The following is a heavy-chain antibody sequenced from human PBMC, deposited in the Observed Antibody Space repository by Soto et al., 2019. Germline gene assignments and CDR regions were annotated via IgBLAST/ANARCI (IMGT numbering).Heavy chain of an antibody. Sequence: RRLSCAASGFTFSSYAMSWVRQAPGKGLEWVSAISGSGGSTYYADSVKGRFTISRDNSKNTLYLQMNSLRAEDTAVYYCAKNFRGSSGWSIDYWGQGTLVTVSS. V-gene: IGHV3-23*01. CDR2: ISGSGGST. CDR3: AKNFRGSSGWSIDY. CDR1: GFTFSSYA. D-gene: IGHD6-19*01. J-gene: IGHJ4*02.